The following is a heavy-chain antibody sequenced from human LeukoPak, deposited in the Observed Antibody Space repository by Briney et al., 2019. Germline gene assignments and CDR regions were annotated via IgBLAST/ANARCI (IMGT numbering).Heavy chain of an antibody. CDR1: GGSISSYY. V-gene: IGHV4-59*08. CDR3: ASRVGATTFDY. J-gene: IGHJ4*02. Sequence: PSETLSLTCTVSGGSISSYYWSWIWQPPGKGLEWITYISYSGSTNYNPSLKSRVTISVDTSKNQFSLKLSSVTAADTAVYYCASRVGATTFDYWGQGTLVTVSS. CDR2: ISYSGST. D-gene: IGHD1-26*01.